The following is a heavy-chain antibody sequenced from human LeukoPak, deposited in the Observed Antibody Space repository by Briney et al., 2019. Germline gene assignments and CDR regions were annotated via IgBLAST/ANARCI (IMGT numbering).Heavy chain of an antibody. J-gene: IGHJ3*02. CDR2: GIPIFGTT. V-gene: IGHV1-69*13. CDR3: ARGLQGMATIVDAFDI. Sequence: SVKVSCKASGGTFNTYTISWVRQAPGQGLEWMGGGIPIFGTTKYAQKFQGRVTITADEPTTTAYMELSSRTSGDTAVYYCARGLQGMATIVDAFDIWGQGTKVTVSS. D-gene: IGHD5-24*01. CDR1: GGTFNTYT.